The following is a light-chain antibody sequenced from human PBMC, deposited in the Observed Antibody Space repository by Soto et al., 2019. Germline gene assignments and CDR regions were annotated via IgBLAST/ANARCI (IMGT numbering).Light chain of an antibody. V-gene: IGLV2-14*01. CDR1: SSDVGGYTY. J-gene: IGLJ3*02. CDR3: SSYTNSNTRV. Sequence: QSALTQPASVSGSPGQSITISCTGTSSDVGGYTYVSWYQQHPGKAPKLMIYQVSNRPSGVSNRFSGSKSGNTASLTISGLQTEYEADYYCSSYTNSNTRVFGGGTKVTVL. CDR2: QVS.